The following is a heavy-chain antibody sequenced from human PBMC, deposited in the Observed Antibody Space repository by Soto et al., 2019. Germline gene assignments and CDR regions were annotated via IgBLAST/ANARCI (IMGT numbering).Heavy chain of an antibody. J-gene: IGHJ6*02. CDR1: GSSSTSSY. Sequence: SETLSLTCTVSGSSSTSSYWSWIRRPPGKGLEWIAYIYDTGISGYTPSTSYNPSLKSRVTMSVDTSKSQFSLKLTSVTAADTAVYYCARGEDAFFYYGLDVWGQGITVTVSS. CDR2: IYDTGISGYTPST. CDR3: ARGEDAFFYYGLDV. V-gene: IGHV4-59*01.